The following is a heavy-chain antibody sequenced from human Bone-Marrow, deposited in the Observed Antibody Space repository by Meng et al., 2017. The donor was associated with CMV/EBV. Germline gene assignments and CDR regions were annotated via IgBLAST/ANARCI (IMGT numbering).Heavy chain of an antibody. Sequence: GGSLRLSCAASGFTVSSDAMIWVRQAPGKGLEWVSVIYTGGTTYYADSVKGRFTISRDNAKNSLYLQMNSLRAEDTAVYYCAREQDSNGGFDYWGQGTLVTVSS. CDR2: IYTGGTT. D-gene: IGHD4-11*01. V-gene: IGHV3-53*01. CDR3: AREQDSNGGFDY. CDR1: GFTVSSDA. J-gene: IGHJ4*02.